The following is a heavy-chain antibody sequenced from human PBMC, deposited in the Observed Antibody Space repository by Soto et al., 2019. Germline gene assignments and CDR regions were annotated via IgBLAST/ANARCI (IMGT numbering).Heavy chain of an antibody. J-gene: IGHJ4*02. Sequence: EVHLLESGGGLVTPGESLNLPLGALGLPFSSLVMTWVPPAPGKGLEWVSCITDSGTGTYYADSVKGRFTISRDNSKNTMYLQMNNLRAEDTGVYYCAKGLINGRWYAEDWGQGTLVTVSS. CDR1: GLPFSSLV. D-gene: IGHD6-13*01. CDR2: ITDSGTGT. CDR3: AKGLINGRWYAED. V-gene: IGHV3-23*01.